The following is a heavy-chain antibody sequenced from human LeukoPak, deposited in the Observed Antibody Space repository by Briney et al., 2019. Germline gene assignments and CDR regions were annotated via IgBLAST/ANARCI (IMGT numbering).Heavy chain of an antibody. Sequence: GGSLRLSCAASGFTFSSYNMNWVRQAPGKGLEWVSSISTYSNYVYYADSVKGRFTVSRDNAKSSLYLQMNSLKAEDTAVYYCAGGASHGDYWGQGTLVTVSS. V-gene: IGHV3-21*01. CDR2: ISTYSNYV. J-gene: IGHJ4*02. CDR3: AGGASHGDY. CDR1: GFTFSSYN. D-gene: IGHD5-12*01.